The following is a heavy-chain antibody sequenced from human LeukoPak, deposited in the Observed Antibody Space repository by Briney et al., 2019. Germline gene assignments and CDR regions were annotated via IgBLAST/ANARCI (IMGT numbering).Heavy chain of an antibody. CDR3: ARLSGYNKPFNY. CDR2: ISSTGGST. V-gene: IGHV3-23*01. J-gene: IGHJ4*02. Sequence: GGSLRLSDAASEFAFSDYTMDWLRQPPGKGLEWVSAISSTGGSTYYADSVTGRFTISRDNSKNTLYLQMNSLRADDTALYYCARLSGYNKPFNYWGQGTLVTVSS. CDR1: EFAFSDYT. D-gene: IGHD3-22*01.